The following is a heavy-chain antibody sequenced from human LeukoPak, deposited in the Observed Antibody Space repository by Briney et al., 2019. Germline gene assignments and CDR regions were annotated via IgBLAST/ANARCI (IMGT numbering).Heavy chain of an antibody. J-gene: IGHJ6*03. V-gene: IGHV1-18*01. Sequence: ASVKVPCKASGYTFTSYGISWVRQAPGQGLEGMGWISAYNGNTNYAQKLQGRVTMTTDTSTSTAYMELRSLRSDDTAVYYCARIIVVVVAATNYYYYMDVWGKGTTVTISS. CDR3: ARIIVVVVAATNYYYYMDV. CDR2: ISAYNGNT. CDR1: GYTFTSYG. D-gene: IGHD2-15*01.